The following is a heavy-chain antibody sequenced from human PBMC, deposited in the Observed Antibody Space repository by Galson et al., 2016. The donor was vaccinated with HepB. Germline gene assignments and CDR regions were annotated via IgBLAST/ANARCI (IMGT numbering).Heavy chain of an antibody. Sequence: SLRLSCAASGFTFRSITMHWVRQAPGRGLEWLAAISPDGSEGYYADSVKGRLTISRDNSKNTLYLQMNSLRSEDAAIYYCAKDNAAWRVDYWGQGSLVTVSS. V-gene: IGHV3-30*04. CDR3: AKDNAAWRVDY. D-gene: IGHD2-8*01. CDR2: ISPDGSEG. CDR1: GFTFRSIT. J-gene: IGHJ4*02.